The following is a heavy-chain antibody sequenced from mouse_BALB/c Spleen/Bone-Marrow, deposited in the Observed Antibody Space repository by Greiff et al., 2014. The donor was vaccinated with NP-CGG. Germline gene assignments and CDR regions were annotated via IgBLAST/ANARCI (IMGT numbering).Heavy chain of an antibody. CDR3: ARYRMRYCAMDY. V-gene: IGHV5-4*02. D-gene: IGHD2-12*01. J-gene: IGHJ4*01. Sequence: EVQRVESGGGLVKPGGSLKLSCAASGFTSSDYYIYWLRQTPEKRLEWVGTISDGGNYSYYPDSVNGRFNNSKNNAKNNLYLQMSSLKSEYSAMYYCARYRMRYCAMDYWGQGTSVTVLS. CDR2: ISDGGNYS. CDR1: GFTSSDYY.